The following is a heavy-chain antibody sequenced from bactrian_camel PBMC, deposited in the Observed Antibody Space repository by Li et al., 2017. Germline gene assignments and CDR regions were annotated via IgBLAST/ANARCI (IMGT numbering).Heavy chain of an antibody. CDR1: GYTYSSYC. D-gene: IGHD1*01. CDR3: AADEMTGLRGRCPRTLAPPPFGF. CDR2: VYTGGGST. Sequence: EVQLVESGGGSAQAGGSLRLSCAASGYTYSSYCMGWFRQAPGKEREGVAAVYTGGGSTYYADSVKGRFTISQDNPKNTLYLQMNSLKPDDTAMYYCAADEMTGLRGRCPRTLAPPPFGFWGQGTQVTVS. J-gene: IGHJ6*01. V-gene: IGHV3S40*01.